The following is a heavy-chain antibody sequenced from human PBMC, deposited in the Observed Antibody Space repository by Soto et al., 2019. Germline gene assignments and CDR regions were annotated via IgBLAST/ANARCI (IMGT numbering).Heavy chain of an antibody. D-gene: IGHD2-15*01. V-gene: IGHV4-30-4*01. CDR1: GGSISSGDYY. Sequence: SETLSLTCTVSGGSISSGDYYWSWIRQPPGKGLEWIGYIYYSGSTYYNPSLKSRVTISVDASKNQFSLKLSSVTAADTAVYYCARYCSGGSCYHWFDPWGQGTLVTVSS. CDR2: IYYSGST. J-gene: IGHJ5*02. CDR3: ARYCSGGSCYHWFDP.